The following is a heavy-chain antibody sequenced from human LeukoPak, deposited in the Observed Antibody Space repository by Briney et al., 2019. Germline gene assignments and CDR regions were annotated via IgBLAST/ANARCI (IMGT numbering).Heavy chain of an antibody. J-gene: IGHJ2*01. CDR3: ARGKQWLPWGAWYFDL. CDR2: IYSGGST. CDR1: GFTVSSNY. D-gene: IGHD6-19*01. Sequence: PGGSLRLSCAASGFTVSSNYMSWVRQAPGKGLEWVSVIYSGGSTYYADSVKGRFTISRDNSKNTLYLQMNSLRAEDTAVYYCARGKQWLPWGAWYFDLWGRGTQVTVSS. V-gene: IGHV3-66*01.